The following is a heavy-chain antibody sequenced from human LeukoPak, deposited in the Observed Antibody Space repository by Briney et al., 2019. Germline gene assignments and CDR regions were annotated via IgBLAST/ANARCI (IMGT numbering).Heavy chain of an antibody. D-gene: IGHD4-17*01. CDR3: ARDGYGDSTNDFDY. CDR1: GFTVSSNS. Sequence: GGSLRLSCTVSGFTVSSNSMSWVRQAPGKGLEWVSFIYSDNTHYSDSVKGRFTISRDNSKNTLYLQMNSLRAEDTAVYYCARDGYGDSTNDFDYWGQGTLVTVSS. V-gene: IGHV3-53*01. CDR2: IYSDNT. J-gene: IGHJ4*02.